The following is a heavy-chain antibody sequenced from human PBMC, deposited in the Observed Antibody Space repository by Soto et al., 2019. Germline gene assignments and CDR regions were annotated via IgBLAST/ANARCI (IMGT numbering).Heavy chain of an antibody. CDR2: IYHSGST. D-gene: IGHD2-2*01. Sequence: SETLSLTCAVSGGSISSGGYSWSWIRQPPGKGLEWIGYIYHSGSTYYNPSLKSRVTIAVDRSKNQFSLKLSSVTAADTAVYYCASLAYCSSTSCRTIDYWGQGTLVTVSS. J-gene: IGHJ4*02. V-gene: IGHV4-30-2*01. CDR1: GGSISSGGYS. CDR3: ASLAYCSSTSCRTIDY.